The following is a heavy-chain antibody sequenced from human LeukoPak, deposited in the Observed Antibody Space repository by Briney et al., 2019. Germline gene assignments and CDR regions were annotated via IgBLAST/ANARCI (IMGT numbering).Heavy chain of an antibody. CDR2: IKQDGREK. J-gene: IGHJ5*02. Sequence: GGSLRLSCAASGFTFSSSWMTGVRQAPGKGGEWVASIKQDGREKYYVDSVRGRFTISRDNAKNSLYLQMESLRVEDTAVYYCARDRGLGWFDPWGQGTLVTVSS. CDR3: ARDRGLGWFDP. V-gene: IGHV3-7*04. CDR1: GFTFSSSW.